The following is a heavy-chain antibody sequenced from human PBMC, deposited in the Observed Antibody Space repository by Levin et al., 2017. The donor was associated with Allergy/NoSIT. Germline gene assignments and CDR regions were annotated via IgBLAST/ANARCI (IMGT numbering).Heavy chain of an antibody. CDR1: GYTFTTYW. Sequence: GGSLRLSCKGSGYTFTTYWISWVRQRPGKGLEWMGRIDPSDSYTNYSPSFQGHVTISGDRSINTAYLQWSSLKASDTAMYYCARPRYGTDIFDIWGQGTMVTVSS. D-gene: IGHD5-18*01. J-gene: IGHJ3*02. CDR3: ARPRYGTDIFDI. V-gene: IGHV5-10-1*01. CDR2: IDPSDSYT.